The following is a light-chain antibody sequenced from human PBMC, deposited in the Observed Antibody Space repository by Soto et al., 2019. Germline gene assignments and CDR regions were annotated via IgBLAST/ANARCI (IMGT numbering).Light chain of an antibody. CDR2: AAS. Sequence: DIQMTQSPSPVSASVGDRVTITCRASQGISSRLAWYQQKPGKAPELLSHAASSLQIGVPSRFSGSGSGTDFTLTISSVQPADFATYYCQQANSFPFTFGQGTNLMLK. V-gene: IGKV1-12*01. CDR3: QQANSFPFT. CDR1: QGISSR. J-gene: IGKJ2*01.